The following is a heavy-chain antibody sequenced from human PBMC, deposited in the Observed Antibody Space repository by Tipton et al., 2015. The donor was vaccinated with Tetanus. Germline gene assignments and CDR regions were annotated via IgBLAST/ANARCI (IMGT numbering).Heavy chain of an antibody. CDR3: ARDRGDYIYYGMDV. Sequence: QLVQSGAEMKKPGASVKVSCKASGYTFTGYYIYWVRQAPGQGLEWMGWTDPNSGATVYAQKFQGRVTMTRDTSISTAYMELRSLRSDDTAVYYCARDRGDYIYYGMDVWGPGTTVTVS. J-gene: IGHJ6*02. D-gene: IGHD3-22*01. CDR1: GYTFTGYY. CDR2: TDPNSGAT. V-gene: IGHV1-2*02.